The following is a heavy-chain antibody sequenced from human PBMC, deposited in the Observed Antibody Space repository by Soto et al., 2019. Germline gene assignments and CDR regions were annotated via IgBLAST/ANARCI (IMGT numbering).Heavy chain of an antibody. V-gene: IGHV3-73*02. CDR3: ARLWSEREPNFDY. CDR1: GYTFSDSA. CDR2: IRSKANNYAT. Sequence: EVQLVESGGGLVQPGGSLKLSCAASGYTFSDSAMHWVRQASGKGLAWVGRIRSKANNYATVYAASVKGRFTISRDDSRNTAYLQMNSLKTEDTAVYYCARLWSEREPNFDYWGQGTLVSVSS. J-gene: IGHJ4*02. D-gene: IGHD1-26*01.